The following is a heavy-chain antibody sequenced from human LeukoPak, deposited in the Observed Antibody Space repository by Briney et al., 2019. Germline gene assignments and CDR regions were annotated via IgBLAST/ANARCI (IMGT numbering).Heavy chain of an antibody. CDR2: IYYSGST. Sequence: SETLSLTCTVSGGSISSSTYYWGWIRQPPGKGLERIGSIYYSGSTYYNPSLKSRVTISVDTSKNLFSLKLSSVTAADTAVYYCARQHGYSYGYYFDYWGQGTLVTVSS. J-gene: IGHJ4*02. CDR1: GGSISSSTYY. V-gene: IGHV4-39*01. CDR3: ARQHGYSYGYYFDY. D-gene: IGHD5-18*01.